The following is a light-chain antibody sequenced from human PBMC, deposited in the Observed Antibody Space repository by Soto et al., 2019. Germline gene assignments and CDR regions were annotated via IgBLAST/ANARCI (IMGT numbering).Light chain of an antibody. CDR2: DVS. J-gene: IGLJ1*01. Sequence: QSALTQPASVSGSPGQSITLSYTGTSSDVGGYNYVSWYQHHPGKAPKLIIYDVSNRPSGVSIRFSGSKSDNTASLTISGLQPEDEADYHCSSYTTSNTRQIVFGTGTKVTVL. CDR1: SSDVGGYNY. V-gene: IGLV2-14*03. CDR3: SSYTTSNTRQIV.